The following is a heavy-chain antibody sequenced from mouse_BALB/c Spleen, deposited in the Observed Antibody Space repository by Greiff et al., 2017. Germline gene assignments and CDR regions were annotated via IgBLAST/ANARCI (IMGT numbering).Heavy chain of an antibody. CDR3: ARYGNYVYMDY. CDR2: INPGSGGT. Sequence: VQLQESGAELVRPGPSVKVSCKASGYAFTNYLIEWVKQRPGQGLEWIGVINPGSGGTNYNEKFKGKATLTADKSSSTAYMQLSSLTSDDSAVYFCARYGNYVYMDYWGQGTSVTVSA. D-gene: IGHD2-1*01. J-gene: IGHJ4*01. CDR1: GYAFTNYL. V-gene: IGHV1-54*01.